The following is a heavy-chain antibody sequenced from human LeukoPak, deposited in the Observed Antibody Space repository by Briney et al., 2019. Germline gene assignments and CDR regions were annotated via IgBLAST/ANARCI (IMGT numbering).Heavy chain of an antibody. J-gene: IGHJ2*01. CDR3: ARVSSSWYQEWYFEL. D-gene: IGHD6-13*01. CDR2: IDTSGNT. CDR1: GGSLSSYY. Sequence: PSQTLSLTCTVSGGSLSSYYSSWIRPPARKGVEWSVRIDTSGNTNYKPRLTRRVTMSVDTSKKQFSLKLSSVTAADTAVYYCARVSSSWYQEWYFELWGRGTLVTVSS. V-gene: IGHV4-4*07.